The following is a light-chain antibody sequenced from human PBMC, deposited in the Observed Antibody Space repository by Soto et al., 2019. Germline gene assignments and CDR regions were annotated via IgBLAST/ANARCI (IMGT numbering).Light chain of an antibody. CDR2: DVS. V-gene: IGLV2-11*01. CDR3: CSYAGSHWV. Sequence: QSALTQPRSVSGSPGQSVTISCTGTSSDVGVYNYVSWYQQHPGKAPKLMIYDVSIRSSGVPDRFSGSKSGNTASLTISGLQAEDDADYYCCSYAGSHWVFGGGTKVTVL. CDR1: SSDVGVYNY. J-gene: IGLJ3*02.